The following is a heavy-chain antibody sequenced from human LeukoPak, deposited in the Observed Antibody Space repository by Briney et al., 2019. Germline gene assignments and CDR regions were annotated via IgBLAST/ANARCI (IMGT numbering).Heavy chain of an antibody. J-gene: IGHJ5*02. CDR3: ARDSNRDIVVIPAAIAANWFDP. V-gene: IGHV6-1*01. D-gene: IGHD2-2*01. CDR1: GDSVSSNRAA. Sequence: SQTLSLTCAISGDSVSSNRAAWNWIRRSPSRGLEWLGRTYYRSKWYNDYAESVKSRISINPDTSKNQFSLQLNSVTPEDTAVYYCARDSNRDIVVIPAAIAANWFDPWGQGTLVTVSS. CDR2: TYYRSKWYN.